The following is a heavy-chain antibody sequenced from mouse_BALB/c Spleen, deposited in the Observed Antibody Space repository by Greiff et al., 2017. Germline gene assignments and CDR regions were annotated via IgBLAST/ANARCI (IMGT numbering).Heavy chain of an antibody. V-gene: IGHV1-14*01. CDR3: ARGAITTVVATDYFDY. CDR2: INPYNDGT. J-gene: IGHJ2*01. Sequence: EVQLQQSGPELVKPGASVKMSCKASGYTFTSYVMHWVKQKPGQGLEWIGYINPYNDGTKYNEKFKGKATLTSDKSSSTAYMELSSLTSEDSAVYYCARGAITTVVATDYFDYWGQGTTLTVSS. CDR1: GYTFTSYV. D-gene: IGHD1-1*01.